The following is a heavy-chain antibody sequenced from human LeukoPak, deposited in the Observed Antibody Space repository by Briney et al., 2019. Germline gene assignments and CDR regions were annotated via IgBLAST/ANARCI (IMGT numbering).Heavy chain of an antibody. CDR1: GFTVSSNY. D-gene: IGHD3-22*01. Sequence: PGGSLRLSCAASGFTVSSNYMSWVRQAPGKGLEWVSVIYSGGSTYYADSVKGRFTISRDNSKNTVYLQMNSLRAEDTAVYYCARDIGLSIGYGPWGQGTLVTVSS. V-gene: IGHV3-53*01. CDR3: ARDIGLSIGYGP. J-gene: IGHJ5*02. CDR2: IYSGGST.